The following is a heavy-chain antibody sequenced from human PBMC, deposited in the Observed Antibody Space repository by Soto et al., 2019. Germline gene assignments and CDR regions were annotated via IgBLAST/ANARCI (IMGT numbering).Heavy chain of an antibody. CDR3: ARDRGAYGMDV. CDR2: ISAYNGNT. V-gene: IGHV1-18*01. Sequence: QVQLVQSGAEVKKPGASVKVSCKASGYTFTSYGISWVRQAPGQGLEWMGWISAYNGNTNYAQKLQGRVTMTTDTTTKNGYKELRSLRSDHTAVYYCARDRGAYGMDVWGQGTTVTVSS. CDR1: GYTFTSYG. J-gene: IGHJ6*02.